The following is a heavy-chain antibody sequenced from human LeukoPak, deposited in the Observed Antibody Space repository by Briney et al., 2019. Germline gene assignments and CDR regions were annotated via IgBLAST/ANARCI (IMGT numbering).Heavy chain of an antibody. CDR1: GLSFSNAW. CDR2: IKSKAHGGTT. J-gene: IGHJ1*01. V-gene: IGHV3-15*01. Sequence: PGGSLRLSCAASGLSFSNAWMSWVRQAPGRGLEWIGRIKSKAHGGTTDYAAPVKGTFIISRDDSKDMLYLQMNSLKTEDTAVYYCTTAGQQWGQGTLVTVSS. CDR3: TTAGQQ.